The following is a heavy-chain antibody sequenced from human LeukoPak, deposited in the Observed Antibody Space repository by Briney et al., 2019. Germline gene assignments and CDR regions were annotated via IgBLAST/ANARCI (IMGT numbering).Heavy chain of an antibody. J-gene: IGHJ4*02. CDR3: ATNYLGD. CDR2: IYYGGST. Sequence: SETLSLTCTVSGGSISSSSYYWGWIRQPPGKGLEWIGSIYYGGSTYYNPSLKSRVTISVDTSKNQFSLKLSSVTAADTAVYYCATNYLGDWGQGTLVTVSS. CDR1: GGSISSSSYY. V-gene: IGHV4-39*07. D-gene: IGHD7-27*01.